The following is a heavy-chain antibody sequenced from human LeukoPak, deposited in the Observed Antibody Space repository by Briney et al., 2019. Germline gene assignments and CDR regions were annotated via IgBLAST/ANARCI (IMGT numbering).Heavy chain of an antibody. D-gene: IGHD2-2*01. CDR3: AREAVVPAATSFDY. CDR1: GYTFTGYY. CDR2: INPNSGGT. J-gene: IGHJ4*02. Sequence: ASVKVSCKASGYTFTGYYMHWVRQAPGQGLEWMGWINPNSGGTNYAQKFQGRVTMTRDTSISTAYMELSRLRSDDTAMYYCAREAVVPAATSFDYWGQGTLVTVPS. V-gene: IGHV1-2*02.